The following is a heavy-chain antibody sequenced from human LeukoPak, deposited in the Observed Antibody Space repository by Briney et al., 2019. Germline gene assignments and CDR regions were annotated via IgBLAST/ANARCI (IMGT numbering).Heavy chain of an antibody. J-gene: IGHJ6*03. D-gene: IGHD2-2*01. V-gene: IGHV6-1*01. CDR1: GDSVSSNNAA. CDR2: TYYRSKWYN. CDR3: ARDLRDCSSTSCYGYYYYMDV. Sequence: SQTLSLTCAISGDSVSSNNAAWNWIRQSPSRGLEWLGRTYYRSKWYNDYAVSVKSRITINPDTSKNQFSLQLNSVTPEDTAVYYCARDLRDCSSTSCYGYYYYMDVWGKGTTVTVSS.